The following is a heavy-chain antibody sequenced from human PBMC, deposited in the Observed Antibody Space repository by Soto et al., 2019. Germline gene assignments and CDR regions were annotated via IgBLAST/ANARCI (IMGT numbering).Heavy chain of an antibody. D-gene: IGHD3-22*01. CDR3: ARGLRIYYDRSGLHY. CDR2: ISYTGSTI. Sequence: PGGSLRLSCAASGFTFSNYEMNWVRQTPGKGLEWVSYISYTGSTIYYADSVRGRFTISRDNSKNSLYLQMNSLRAEDTAVYYCARGLRIYYDRSGLHYWGQGTPVTVSS. V-gene: IGHV3-48*03. CDR1: GFTFSNYE. J-gene: IGHJ4*02.